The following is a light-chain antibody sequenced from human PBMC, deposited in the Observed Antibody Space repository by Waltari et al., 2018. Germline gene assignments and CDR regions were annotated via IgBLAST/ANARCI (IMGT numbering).Light chain of an antibody. Sequence: QSALTQPASVSGSPGQSITISCTGTSTDVGGYNYVSWYQQHPGKAPKLMIYDVTNRPSGVSNRFSGSKSGNTASLTISGLQADDEADYHCSSDTRFSTVVFGGGTKLTVL. V-gene: IGLV2-14*03. CDR3: SSDTRFSTVV. CDR2: DVT. J-gene: IGLJ2*01. CDR1: STDVGGYNY.